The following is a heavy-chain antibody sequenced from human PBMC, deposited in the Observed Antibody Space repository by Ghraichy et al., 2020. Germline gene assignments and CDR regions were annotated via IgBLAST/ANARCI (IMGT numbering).Heavy chain of an antibody. J-gene: IGHJ4*02. CDR3: ASGYCGGDCYSANSFDY. D-gene: IGHD2-21*02. CDR1: GYTFTSYG. V-gene: IGHV1-18*04. Sequence: ASVKVSCKASGYTFTSYGISWVRQAPGQGLEWMGWISAYNGNTNYAQKLQGRVTMTTDTSTSTAYMELRSLRSDDTAVYYCASGYCGGDCYSANSFDYWGQGTLVTVSS. CDR2: ISAYNGNT.